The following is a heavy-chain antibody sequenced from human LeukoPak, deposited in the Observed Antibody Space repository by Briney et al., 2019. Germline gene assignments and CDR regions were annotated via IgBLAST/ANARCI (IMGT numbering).Heavy chain of an antibody. CDR2: INWSGSST. CDR3: ARVPHYYGSGTYLSYFDY. Sequence: GGSLRLSCAASGLTVSSDYMSWVRQAPGKGLEWVSGINWSGSSTGYADSVKGRFTISRDNAKNSLYLQMNSLRAEDTALYYCARVPHYYGSGTYLSYFDYWGQGTLVTVSS. D-gene: IGHD3-10*01. CDR1: GLTVSSDY. J-gene: IGHJ4*02. V-gene: IGHV3-20*04.